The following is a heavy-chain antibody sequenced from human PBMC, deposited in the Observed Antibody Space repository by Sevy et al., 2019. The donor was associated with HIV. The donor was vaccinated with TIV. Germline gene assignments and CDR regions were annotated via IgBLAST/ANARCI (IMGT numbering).Heavy chain of an antibody. D-gene: IGHD3-10*01. CDR1: GFTFSSYA. V-gene: IGHV3-23*01. Sequence: GGSLRLSCAASGFTFSSYAMSWVRQAPGKGLEWVSAISGSGGSTYYADSVKGRFTISRDNSKNRLYLQMNSLRAEDTAVYYCAKDGNPVLIWFGESEGVRGTDYSYYMDVWGKGTTVTVSS. CDR3: AKDGNPVLIWFGESEGVRGTDYSYYMDV. J-gene: IGHJ6*03. CDR2: ISGSGGST.